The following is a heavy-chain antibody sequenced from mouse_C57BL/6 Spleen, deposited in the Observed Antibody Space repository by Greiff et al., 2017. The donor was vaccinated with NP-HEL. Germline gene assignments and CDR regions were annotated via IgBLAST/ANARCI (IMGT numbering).Heavy chain of an antibody. V-gene: IGHV1-69*01. CDR3: ARRGLLWYFDG. CDR2: IDPSDSYT. Sequence: QVQLQQPGAELVMPGASVKLSCKASGYTFTSYWMHWVKQRPGQGLEWIGEIDPSDSYTNYNQKFKGKSTLTVDKSSSTAYMQLSSLTSEDAAVYYCARRGLLWYFDGWGTGTTVTVSS. CDR1: GYTFTSYW. D-gene: IGHD2-3*01. J-gene: IGHJ1*03.